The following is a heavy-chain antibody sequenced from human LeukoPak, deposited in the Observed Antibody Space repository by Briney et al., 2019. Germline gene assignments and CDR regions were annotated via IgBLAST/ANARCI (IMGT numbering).Heavy chain of an antibody. V-gene: IGHV3-23*01. Sequence: GGSLRLSCAASGFTFSSYAMSWVRQAPGKGLEWVSAISGSGGSTYYADSVKGRFTISRDNSKNTLYLQMNSLRAEDTAVYYCAKDMGGLYYYYYGMDVWGQGTTVTVSS. D-gene: IGHD3-16*01. J-gene: IGHJ6*02. CDR3: AKDMGGLYYYYYGMDV. CDR2: ISGSGGST. CDR1: GFTFSSYA.